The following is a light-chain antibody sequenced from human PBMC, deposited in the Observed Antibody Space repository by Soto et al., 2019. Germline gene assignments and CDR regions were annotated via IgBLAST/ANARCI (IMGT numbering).Light chain of an antibody. CDR3: QSYDSSLSCWV. V-gene: IGLV1-40*01. CDR2: GNS. CDR1: SSNIGAGYD. J-gene: IGLJ3*02. Sequence: QTVVTQPPSVSGAPGQRVTISCTGSSSNIGAGYDVHWYQQLPGTAPKLLIYGNSNRPSGVPDRLSGSKSGTSASLAITGLQAEDEADYYCQSYDSSLSCWVFGGGTKLTVL.